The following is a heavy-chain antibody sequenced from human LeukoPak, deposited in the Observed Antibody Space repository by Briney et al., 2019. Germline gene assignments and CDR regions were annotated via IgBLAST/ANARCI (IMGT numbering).Heavy chain of an antibody. CDR3: ARDSGSIAAAGRDFDY. CDR1: GYTFTSYD. CDR2: MNPNSGNT. V-gene: IGHV1-8*02. D-gene: IGHD6-13*01. J-gene: IGHJ4*02. Sequence: GASVKVSCKASGYTFTSYDINWVRQATGQGLEWMGWMNPNSGNTGYAQKVQGRVTMTTDTSTSTAYMELRSLRSDDTAVYYCARDSGSIAAAGRDFDYWGQGTLVTVSS.